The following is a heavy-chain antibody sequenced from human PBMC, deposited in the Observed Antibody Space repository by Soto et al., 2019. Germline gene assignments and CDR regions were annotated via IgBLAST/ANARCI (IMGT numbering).Heavy chain of an antibody. CDR3: AKGVDSVLMVYGDY. V-gene: IGHV3-23*01. D-gene: IGHD2-8*01. CDR2: IRGSGGST. CDR1: GFTFISYA. J-gene: IGHJ4*02. Sequence: GVSLRLSCAASGFTFISYAMSWVRQAPGKGLGWVSAIRGSGGSTYYADSVKGRFTISRDNSKNTLYLQRNSLRAEDTAVYYCAKGVDSVLMVYGDYWGQGCLCSVAS.